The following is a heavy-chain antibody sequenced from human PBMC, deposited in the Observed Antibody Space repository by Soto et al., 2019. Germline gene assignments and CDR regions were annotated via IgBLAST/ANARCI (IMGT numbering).Heavy chain of an antibody. J-gene: IGHJ6*02. CDR2: IWYDGSNK. Sequence: GGSLRLSCAASGFTFSSYGMHWVRQAPGKGLEWVAVIWYDGSNKYYADSVKGRFTISRDNSKNRLYLQMNSLRAEDTAVYYCARAGYCSGGSCYPHNYYYYGMDVWGQGTTVTVSS. CDR3: ARAGYCSGGSCYPHNYYYYGMDV. V-gene: IGHV3-33*01. D-gene: IGHD2-15*01. CDR1: GFTFSSYG.